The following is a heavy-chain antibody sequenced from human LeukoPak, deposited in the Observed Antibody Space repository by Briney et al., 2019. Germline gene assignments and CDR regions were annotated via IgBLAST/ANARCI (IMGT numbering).Heavy chain of an antibody. D-gene: IGHD3-22*01. CDR1: GFTFSSYW. CDR3: ARVGITYYYDSSGPVGNDFDY. V-gene: IGHV3-7*01. Sequence: LTGGSLRLSCAASGFTFSSYWMSWVRQAPGKGLEWVANIKQDGSEKYYVDSVKGRFTISRDNAKNSLYLQMNSLRAEDTAVYYCARVGITYYYDSSGPVGNDFDYWGQGTLVTVSS. CDR2: IKQDGSEK. J-gene: IGHJ4*02.